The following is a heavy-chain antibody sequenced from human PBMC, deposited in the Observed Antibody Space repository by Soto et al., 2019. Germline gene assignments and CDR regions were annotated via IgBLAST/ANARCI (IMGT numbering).Heavy chain of an antibody. CDR1: GFSVSTSGVG. D-gene: IGHD6-6*01. Sequence: QITLKESGPTLVKPTQTLTLTCTFSGFSVSTSGVGVGWIRQPPGKALEWLALIYWDDDKRYSPSLKSRLTITQHTSKIQVVLTMTNMDPVDTAAYYCAHLAALGPFFGFWGQGTLVTVSS. J-gene: IGHJ4*02. CDR3: AHLAALGPFFGF. V-gene: IGHV2-5*02. CDR2: IYWDDDK.